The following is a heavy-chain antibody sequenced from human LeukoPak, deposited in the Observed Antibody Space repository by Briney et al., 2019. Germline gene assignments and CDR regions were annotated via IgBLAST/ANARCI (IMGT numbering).Heavy chain of an antibody. CDR2: ISGSGGTT. D-gene: IGHD1-26*01. CDR1: GFTFSSYA. J-gene: IGHJ5*02. V-gene: IGHV3-23*01. Sequence: QPGGSLRLSCAASGFTFSSYAMSWVRQAPGKGLEWVSAISGSGGTTYYADSVKGRFTISRDNSKNTLYLQMNSLRAEDTAVYYCAKAAYDIVGATSYNWFDPWGQGTLVIVSS. CDR3: AKAAYDIVGATSYNWFDP.